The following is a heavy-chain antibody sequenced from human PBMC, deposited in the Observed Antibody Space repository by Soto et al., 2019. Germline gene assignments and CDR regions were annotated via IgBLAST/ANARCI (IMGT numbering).Heavy chain of an antibody. D-gene: IGHD3-9*01. V-gene: IGHV3-21*01. J-gene: IGHJ6*02. Sequence: PGGSLRLSCAASGFTFSSYSMNWVRQAPGKGLEWVSSISSSGSYIYYTDSVKGRFTISRDNAKNSLYLQMNSLRVEDTAVYYCARDRIDWLLESDYYYYGTDVWGQGTTVTVSS. CDR2: ISSSGSYI. CDR1: GFTFSSYS. CDR3: ARDRIDWLLESDYYYYGTDV.